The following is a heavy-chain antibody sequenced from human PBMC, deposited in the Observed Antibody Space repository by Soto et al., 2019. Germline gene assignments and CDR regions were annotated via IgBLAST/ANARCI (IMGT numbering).Heavy chain of an antibody. CDR2: IYYSGST. J-gene: IGHJ4*02. CDR1: GGSISSSSYY. Sequence: QLQLQESGPGLVKPSETLSLTCTVSGGSISSSSYYWGWIRQPPGKGLEWIGSIYYSGSTYYNPSLKSRVTISVDTSKNQFSLKLSSVTAADTAVYYCARHRRHYDFWRIYFDYWGQGTLVTVSS. V-gene: IGHV4-39*01. CDR3: ARHRRHYDFWRIYFDY. D-gene: IGHD3-3*01.